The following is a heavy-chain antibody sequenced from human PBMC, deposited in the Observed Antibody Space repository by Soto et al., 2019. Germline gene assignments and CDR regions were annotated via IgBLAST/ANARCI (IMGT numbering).Heavy chain of an antibody. V-gene: IGHV4-30-4*01. CDR2: IYYSGST. J-gene: IGHJ4*02. CDR3: ARVYGSGSYYFDY. D-gene: IGHD3-10*01. CDR1: GDSITSGDYY. Sequence: SETLSLTCTVSGDSITSGDYYWSWIRQPPGKGLEWIGYIYYSGSTYYNPSLESRVAMSIDTSKNQFSLKLSSVSAADTSIYYCARVYGSGSYYFDYWGQGTLVTVSS.